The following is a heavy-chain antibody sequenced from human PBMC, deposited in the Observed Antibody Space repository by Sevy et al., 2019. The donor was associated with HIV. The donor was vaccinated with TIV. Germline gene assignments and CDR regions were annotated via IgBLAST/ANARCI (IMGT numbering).Heavy chain of an antibody. CDR3: ARESGDCSSTSCFEGVFDY. Sequence: SETLSLTCTVSGGSISSGSYYWSWIRQPAGKGLEWIGRIYTSGSTKYNPSLKSRVTISVDTSKNQFSLKLSSVTAADTAVYYCARESGDCSSTSCFEGVFDYWGQGTLVTVSS. CDR2: IYTSGST. CDR1: GGSISSGSYY. V-gene: IGHV4-61*02. J-gene: IGHJ4*02. D-gene: IGHD2-2*01.